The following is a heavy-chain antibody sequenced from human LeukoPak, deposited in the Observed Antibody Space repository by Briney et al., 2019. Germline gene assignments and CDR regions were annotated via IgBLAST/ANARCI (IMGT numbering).Heavy chain of an antibody. Sequence: PGGSLRLSCAASGFTFSRYWMSWVRQAPGKGLEWVANINQDGSEKYYVDSVKGRFTISRDNAENSLYLQMNSLRAEDTAVYYCARDWYDNSDAFDIWGQGTMVTVSS. D-gene: IGHD3-9*01. J-gene: IGHJ3*02. CDR3: ARDWYDNSDAFDI. CDR2: INQDGSEK. V-gene: IGHV3-7*01. CDR1: GFTFSRYW.